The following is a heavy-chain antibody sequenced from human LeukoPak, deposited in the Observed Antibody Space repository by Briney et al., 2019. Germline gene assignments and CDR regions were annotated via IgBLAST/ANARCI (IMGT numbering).Heavy chain of an antibody. J-gene: IGHJ3*02. CDR2: ISGSGSST. D-gene: IGHD1-14*01. V-gene: IGHV3-23*01. CDR3: AKFRKPMALLDAFDM. CDR1: GFSCSSYG. Sequence: GGTLRLSCVVSGFSCSSYGMSWVRQAPGKGLEWLSIISGSGSSTFYADSVKGRFTISRDNSKNTLYLQLNSLRAEDTAVYFCAKFRKPMALLDAFDMWGQGTMVTVSS.